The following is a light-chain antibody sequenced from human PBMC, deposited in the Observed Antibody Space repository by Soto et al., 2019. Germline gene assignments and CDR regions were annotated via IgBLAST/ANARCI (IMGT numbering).Light chain of an antibody. CDR1: GSDIGAYNY. CDR3: SSYTSSGTFVV. V-gene: IGLV2-14*01. CDR2: EVS. J-gene: IGLJ2*01. Sequence: QSALTQPASVSGSPGQSITISCTGTGSDIGAYNYVSWYQQHPDKPPQLIIYEVSNRPSGVSNRFSGSKSGITASLTISGLQADDEAYSHCSSYTSSGTFVVFGGGTQLTVL.